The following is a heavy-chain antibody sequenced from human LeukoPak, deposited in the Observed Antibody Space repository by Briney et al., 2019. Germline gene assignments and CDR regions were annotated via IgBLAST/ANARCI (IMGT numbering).Heavy chain of an antibody. Sequence: GGSLRLSCAASRFTFSSYSMNWVRQAPGKGLEWVSSISSSSSYIYYADSVKGRFTISRDNAKNSLFLQMNSLRAEDTAVYYCARSGVVVAALERGVANWFDPWGQGTLVTVSS. CDR2: ISSSSSYI. CDR3: ARSGVVVAALERGVANWFDP. CDR1: RFTFSSYS. J-gene: IGHJ5*01. V-gene: IGHV3-21*01. D-gene: IGHD2-15*01.